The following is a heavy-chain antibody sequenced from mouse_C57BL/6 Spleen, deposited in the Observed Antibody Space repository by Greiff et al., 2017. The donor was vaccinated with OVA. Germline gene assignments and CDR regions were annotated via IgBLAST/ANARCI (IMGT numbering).Heavy chain of an antibody. D-gene: IGHD2-4*01. Sequence: EVQLQQSGPELVKPGASVKISCKASGYTFTDYYMNWVKQSHGKSLEWIGDINPNNGGTTYNQKFKGKATLTVDKSSSTAYMELRSLTSEDSAVYYCARKGFYYDYDEFWYFDVWGTGTTVTVSS. V-gene: IGHV1-26*01. CDR3: ARKGFYYDYDEFWYFDV. CDR2: INPNNGGT. J-gene: IGHJ1*03. CDR1: GYTFTDYY.